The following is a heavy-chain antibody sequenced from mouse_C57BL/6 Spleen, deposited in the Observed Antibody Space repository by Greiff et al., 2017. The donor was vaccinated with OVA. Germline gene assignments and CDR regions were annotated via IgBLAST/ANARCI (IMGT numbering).Heavy chain of an antibody. D-gene: IGHD2-1*01. CDR2: ISDGGSYT. Sequence: DVKLVESGGGLVKPGGSLKLSCAASGFTFSSYAMSWVRQTPEKRLEWVATISDGGSYTYYPDNVKGRFTISRDNAKNNLYLQMSHLKSEDTAMYYCARDRDGNSNAMDYWGQGTSVTVSS. V-gene: IGHV5-4*01. CDR3: ARDRDGNSNAMDY. CDR1: GFTFSSYA. J-gene: IGHJ4*01.